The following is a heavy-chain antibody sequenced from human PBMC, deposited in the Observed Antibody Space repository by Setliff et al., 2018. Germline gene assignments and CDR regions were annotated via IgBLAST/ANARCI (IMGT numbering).Heavy chain of an antibody. J-gene: IGHJ5*02. V-gene: IGHV4-34*01. CDR1: GGSFSGYY. CDR3: ARSNYDILTRNWFDP. D-gene: IGHD3-9*01. CDR2: INHSGST. Sequence: SETLSLTCAVYGGSFSGYYWSWIRQPPGKGLEWIGEINHSGSTNYNPSLKSRVTISVDTSKNQFSLKLSSVTAADTAVYYCARSNYDILTRNWFDPWGQGTLVTVSS.